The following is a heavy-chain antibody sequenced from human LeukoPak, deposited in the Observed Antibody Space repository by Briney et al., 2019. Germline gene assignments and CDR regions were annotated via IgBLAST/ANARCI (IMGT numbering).Heavy chain of an antibody. CDR2: IGGSDDST. J-gene: IGHJ1*01. CDR3: AKDPLEQLSTIYFQN. V-gene: IGHV3-23*01. CDR1: GFTFSSHT. Sequence: GGSLRLSCAASGFTFSSHTMSWVRQAPGKGLEWVSAIGGSDDSTYYADSVKGRFTISRDNSQNTLYLQMNSLRAEDTAVYYCAKDPLEQLSTIYFQNWGQGTLVTVSS. D-gene: IGHD6-6*01.